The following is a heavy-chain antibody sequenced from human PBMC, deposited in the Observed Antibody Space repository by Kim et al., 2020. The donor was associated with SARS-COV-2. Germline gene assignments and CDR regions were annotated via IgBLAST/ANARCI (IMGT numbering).Heavy chain of an antibody. CDR3: VRDVTWSVDY. D-gene: IGHD2-8*01. Sequence: TRYGDPVRGRFTIPRDNAKNTLYLQMESLRREDTAVYYCVRDVTWSVDYWGQGTLVTVS. J-gene: IGHJ4*02. V-gene: IGHV3-74*01. CDR2: T.